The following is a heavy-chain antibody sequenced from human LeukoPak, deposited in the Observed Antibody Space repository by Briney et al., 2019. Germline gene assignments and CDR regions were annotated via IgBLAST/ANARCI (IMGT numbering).Heavy chain of an antibody. D-gene: IGHD2-2*01. V-gene: IGHV3-30*04. CDR1: GFTFSSYA. Sequence: GGSLRLSCAASGFTFSSYAMHWVRQAPGKWLEWVAVLSYDGRNKYYANSVKGRFTISRDNSENTLYLQMNSLRAEDTAVYYCARGPLYCSSTSCYSGYGMDVWGQGTTVTVSS. CDR2: LSYDGRNK. CDR3: ARGPLYCSSTSCYSGYGMDV. J-gene: IGHJ6*02.